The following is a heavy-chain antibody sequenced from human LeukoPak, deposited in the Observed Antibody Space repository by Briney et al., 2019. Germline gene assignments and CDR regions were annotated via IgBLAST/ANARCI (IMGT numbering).Heavy chain of an antibody. D-gene: IGHD3-10*01. CDR3: ARESAATVSSGAFDF. J-gene: IGHJ3*01. CDR1: GFTFSSYG. Sequence: GGSLRLSCAASGFTFSSYGMHWVRQAPGKGLEWVAVISYDGGNKYYADSVKGRFTISRDNSKNTLYLQMNSLRAEETAVYYCARESAATVSSGAFDFWGQGTMVTVSS. CDR2: ISYDGGNK. V-gene: IGHV3-30*03.